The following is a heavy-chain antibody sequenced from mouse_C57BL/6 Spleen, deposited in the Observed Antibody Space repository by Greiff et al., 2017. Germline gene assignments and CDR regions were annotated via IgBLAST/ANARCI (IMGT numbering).Heavy chain of an antibody. D-gene: IGHD1-1*01. CDR1: GFSFNTYA. V-gene: IGHV10-1*01. Sequence: EVQLVESGGGLVQPKGSLKLSCAASGFSFNTYAMNWVRQAPGKGLEWVARIRSKSNNYATYYADSVKDRFTISRDDSESMLYLQMNNLKTEDTAMYYCVRHRHYGLDYWGQGTTLTVSS. J-gene: IGHJ2*01. CDR3: VRHRHYGLDY. CDR2: IRSKSNNYAT.